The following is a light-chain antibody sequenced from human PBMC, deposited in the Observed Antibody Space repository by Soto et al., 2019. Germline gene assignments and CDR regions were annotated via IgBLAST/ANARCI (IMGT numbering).Light chain of an antibody. CDR2: DVS. V-gene: IGLV2-18*02. CDR3: SSYTSSSTYV. J-gene: IGLJ1*01. Sequence: QSALTQPPSVSGSPGQSVTISCTGTSSEVGSYNRVSWYQQPPGTAPKVMIYDVSNRPSGVPDRFSGSKSGNTASLTISGLQAEDESDYYCSSYTSSSTYVFGTGTRSPS. CDR1: SSEVGSYNR.